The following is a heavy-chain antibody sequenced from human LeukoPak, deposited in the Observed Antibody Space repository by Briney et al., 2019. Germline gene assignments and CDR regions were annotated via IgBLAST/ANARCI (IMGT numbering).Heavy chain of an antibody. CDR3: ARDLGQYYDTSDNWFDP. Sequence: GGPLRLSCAASGFTFSNYYMQWVRQVPGKGLVWVSRISIDGSITSYADSVKGRFTISRDSAKNTLYLQMNSLRAEDTALYYCARDLGQYYDTSDNWFDPWGQGTLVTVSS. CDR1: GFTFSNYY. D-gene: IGHD3-22*01. CDR2: ISIDGSIT. V-gene: IGHV3-74*01. J-gene: IGHJ5*02.